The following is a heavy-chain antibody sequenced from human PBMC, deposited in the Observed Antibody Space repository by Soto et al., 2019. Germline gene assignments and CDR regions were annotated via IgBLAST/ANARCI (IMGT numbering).Heavy chain of an antibody. D-gene: IGHD3-16*01. CDR1: GFTFDDYA. J-gene: IGHJ6*03. CDR3: AKDLRVMITGHQDYYMDV. Sequence: GGSLRLSCAGSGFTFDDYAMHWVRQAPGRGLEWVSGISYNSGLIGYADSVKGRFTISRDNAKNSLYLQMNSLRAEDMALYYCAKDLRVMITGHQDYYMDVWGKGTTVTVSS. CDR2: ISYNSGLI. V-gene: IGHV3-9*03.